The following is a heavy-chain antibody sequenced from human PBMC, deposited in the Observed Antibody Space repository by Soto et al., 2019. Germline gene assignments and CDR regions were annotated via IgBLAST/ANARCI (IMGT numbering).Heavy chain of an antibody. CDR2: ISWNSGSI. D-gene: IGHD1-26*01. CDR1: GFTFDDYA. CDR3: AKDIVGATTGFDY. Sequence: PGGSLRLSCAASGFTFDDYAMHWVRQAPGKGLEWVSGISWNSGSIGYADSVKGRFTISRDNAKNSLYLQMNSLRAEDTALYYCAKDIVGATTGFDYWGQGTLVTVSS. V-gene: IGHV3-9*01. J-gene: IGHJ4*02.